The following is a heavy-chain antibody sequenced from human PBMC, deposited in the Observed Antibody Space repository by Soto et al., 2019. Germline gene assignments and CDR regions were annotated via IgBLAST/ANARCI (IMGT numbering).Heavy chain of an antibody. J-gene: IGHJ4*02. D-gene: IGHD3-22*01. V-gene: IGHV3-43*01. CDR1: GFTFDDYT. CDR2: ISWDGGST. CDR3: AKDTSNYYDSSGYLDY. Sequence: GGSLRLSCAASGFTFDDYTMHWVRQAPGKGLEWVSLISWDGGSTYYADSVKGRFTISRDNSKNSLYLQMNSLRTEDTALYYCAKDTSNYYDSSGYLDYGGQGTLAT.